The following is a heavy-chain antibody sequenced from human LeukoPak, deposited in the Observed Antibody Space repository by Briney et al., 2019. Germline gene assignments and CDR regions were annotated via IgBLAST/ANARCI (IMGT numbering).Heavy chain of an antibody. CDR2: IYSSGST. D-gene: IGHD2-2*01. CDR1: GGSISSYY. V-gene: IGHV4-39*07. Sequence: SETLSLTCTVSGGSISSYYWGWIRQPPGKGLEWIASIYSSGSTYYNPSLKSRVTISVDTSKNQFSLKLSSVTAADTAVYYCARESPNCSSTSCSNWFDPWGQGTLVTVSS. J-gene: IGHJ5*02. CDR3: ARESPNCSSTSCSNWFDP.